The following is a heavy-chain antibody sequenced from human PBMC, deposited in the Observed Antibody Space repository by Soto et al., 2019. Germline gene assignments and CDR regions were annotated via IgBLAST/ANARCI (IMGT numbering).Heavy chain of an antibody. CDR2: INAGNGNT. Sequence: ASVKVSCKASGYTFTSYAMHWVRQAPGQRLEWMGWINAGNGNTKYSQKFQGRVTITRDTSASTAYMELSSLRSEDTAVYYCAGDPSGSYYLSYFQHWGQGTLVTVS. J-gene: IGHJ1*01. V-gene: IGHV1-3*01. D-gene: IGHD1-26*01. CDR3: AGDPSGSYYLSYFQH. CDR1: GYTFTSYA.